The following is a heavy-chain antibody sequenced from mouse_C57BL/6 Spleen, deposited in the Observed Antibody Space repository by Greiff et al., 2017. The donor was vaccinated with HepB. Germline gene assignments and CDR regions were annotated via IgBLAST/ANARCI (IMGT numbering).Heavy chain of an antibody. CDR2: INPYNGDT. CDR3: AREEVYGFDY. V-gene: IGHV1-20*01. Sequence: VQLQQSGPELVKPGDSVKISCKASGYSFTGYFMNWVMQSHGKSLEWIGRINPYNGDTFYNQKFKGTATLTVYKSSSTAHMALRSLTSEDSAVYYCAREEVYGFDYWGQGTTLTVSS. D-gene: IGHD1-1*02. J-gene: IGHJ2*01. CDR1: GYSFTGYF.